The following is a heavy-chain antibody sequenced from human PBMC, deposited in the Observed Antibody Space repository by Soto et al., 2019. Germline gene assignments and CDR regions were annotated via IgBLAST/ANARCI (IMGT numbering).Heavy chain of an antibody. CDR1: GGSVSSVSYY. CDR2: IYYSGST. J-gene: IGHJ4*02. V-gene: IGHV4-61*01. CDR3: ARVRPPLDYDSSGYYAD. Sequence: SETLFLTCTVSGGSVSSVSYYCSWIRHPPWKGLEWIGYIYYSGSTNYNPSLKSRVTISVDTSKNQFSLKLSSVTAADTAVYYCARVRPPLDYDSSGYYADWGQGTLVTVSS. D-gene: IGHD3-22*01.